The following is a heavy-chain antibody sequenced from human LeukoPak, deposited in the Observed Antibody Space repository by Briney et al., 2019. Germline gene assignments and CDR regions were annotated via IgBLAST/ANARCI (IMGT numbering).Heavy chain of an antibody. V-gene: IGHV3-21*01. CDR2: ISSSSSYI. D-gene: IGHD1-20*01. CDR3: ARDPARLSLTGSADY. CDR1: GFTFSSYS. Sequence: SGGSLRLSCAASGFTFSSYSMNWVRQAPGKELEWVSSISSSSSYIYYADSVKGRFTISRDNAKNSLYLQMNSLRAEDTAVYYCARDPARLSLTGSADYWGQGTLVTVSS. J-gene: IGHJ4*02.